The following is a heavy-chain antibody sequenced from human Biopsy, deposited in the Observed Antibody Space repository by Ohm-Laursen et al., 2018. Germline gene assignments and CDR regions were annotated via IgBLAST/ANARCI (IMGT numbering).Heavy chain of an antibody. V-gene: IGHV4-61*01. Sequence: GPLSLTCSVSGGSVSSSNYYWNWIRQTPGKGLAWIGFIYNTERTNYNPSLKRRVTISLDTSKNQFSLELSSVIPSDTAVYYRAIDRVPRRGVMPVYYYGMDVWGQGSTVTVSS. CDR2: IYNTERT. CDR1: GGSVSSSNYY. D-gene: IGHD2-21*01. J-gene: IGHJ6*02. CDR3: AIDRVPRRGVMPVYYYGMDV.